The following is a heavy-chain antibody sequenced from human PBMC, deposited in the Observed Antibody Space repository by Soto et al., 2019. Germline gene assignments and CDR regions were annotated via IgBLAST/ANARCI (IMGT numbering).Heavy chain of an antibody. CDR3: AGDKILFADDYGDENWLHP. CDR2: INPSGGST. Sequence: RAPVKGSWKASGYTFTSYYMHWVRQAPGQGLERMGIINPSGGSTSYAQKFQGRVTMTRDTSTSTVYMELSSLRTEDTAVYYCAGDKILFADDYGDENWLHPRGQGTLVTVSS. J-gene: IGHJ5*02. CDR1: GYTFTSYY. V-gene: IGHV1-46*01. D-gene: IGHD4-17*01.